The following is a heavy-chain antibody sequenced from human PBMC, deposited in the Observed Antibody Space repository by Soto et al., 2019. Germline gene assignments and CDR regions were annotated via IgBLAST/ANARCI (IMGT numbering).Heavy chain of an antibody. V-gene: IGHV3-21*01. CDR3: ARRYDFWSGYYFDY. J-gene: IGHJ4*02. CDR1: GFTFSSYS. CDR2: ISSSSSYI. Sequence: EVQLVESGGGLVKPGGSLRLSCAASGFTFSSYSMNWVRQAPGKGLEWVSSISSSSSYIYYADSVKGRFTISRDNTKNSLYLQMNSLRAEDTAVYYCARRYDFWSGYYFDYWGQGTLVTVSS. D-gene: IGHD3-3*01.